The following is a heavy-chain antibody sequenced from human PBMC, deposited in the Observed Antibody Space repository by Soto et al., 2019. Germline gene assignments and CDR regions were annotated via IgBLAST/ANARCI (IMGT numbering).Heavy chain of an antibody. V-gene: IGHV5-51*01. CDR1: GYSFTSYW. Sequence: GESLKISCKFSGYSFTSYWISWVRQMPGKGLEWMGIIYPGDSDTRYSPSFQGHVTISADKSFTTAYLQWSSLKASDTAMYYCAQSPRLTEAFDIWGQGTMVTVSS. J-gene: IGHJ3*02. CDR2: IYPGDSDT. CDR3: AQSPRLTEAFDI.